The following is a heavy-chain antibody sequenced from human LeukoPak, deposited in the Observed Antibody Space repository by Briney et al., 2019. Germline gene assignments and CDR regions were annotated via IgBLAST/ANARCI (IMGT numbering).Heavy chain of an antibody. J-gene: IGHJ6*03. CDR1: GGSISGSS. CDR3: ARVGPPVSRCCGYLDV. V-gene: IGHV4-4*07. D-gene: IGHD2-21*01. CDR2: IYSSGTRT. Sequence: SETLSLTCTVSGGSISGSSWSWIRQPAGKGLEWIGRIYSSGTRTNYNPSLRSRVTMSVDPSKNQFSLKLSYVTAADTAVYYCARVGPPVSRCCGYLDVWGKGTTVTVSS.